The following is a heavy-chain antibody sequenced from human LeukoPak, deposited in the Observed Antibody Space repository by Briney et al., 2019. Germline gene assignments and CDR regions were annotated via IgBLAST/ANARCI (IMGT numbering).Heavy chain of an antibody. CDR2: ITGSGGNT. D-gene: IGHD3-22*01. CDR3: AVDWYDSSGYGTFDY. CDR1: GFSFSSYG. J-gene: IGHJ4*02. V-gene: IGHV3-23*01. Sequence: GGSLSLSCAASGFSFSSYGMSWVRQGPGKGLEWVSTITGSGGNTDSAASVKGRFTIYRDNSKNTLYLQMHSLRAEDTAVYYCAVDWYDSSGYGTFDYWGQGTLVTVSS.